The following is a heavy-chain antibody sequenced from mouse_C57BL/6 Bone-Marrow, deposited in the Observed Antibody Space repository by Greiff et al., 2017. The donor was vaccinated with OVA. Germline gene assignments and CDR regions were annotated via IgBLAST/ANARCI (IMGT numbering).Heavy chain of an antibody. CDR3: ATRITTVVGAMDY. D-gene: IGHD1-1*01. Sequence: QVQLQQSGAELVKPGASVKMSCKASGYTFTSYWITWVKQRPGPGLEWIGDIYPGSGSTNSNEKFKSTATLTVDTSASTAYMQLSSLTSEDSAVYYCATRITTVVGAMDYWGQGTSVTVSS. CDR1: GYTFTSYW. CDR2: IYPGSGST. J-gene: IGHJ4*01. V-gene: IGHV1-55*01.